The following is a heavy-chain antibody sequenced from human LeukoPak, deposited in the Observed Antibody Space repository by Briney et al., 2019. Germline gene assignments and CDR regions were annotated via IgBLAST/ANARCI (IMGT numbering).Heavy chain of an antibody. D-gene: IGHD4-17*01. Sequence: GGSLRLSCAVSGFTFTTYAMTWVRQAPGKGLEWVSAISGSGTSTYYADSVKGRFTISRDNSKNTLYLQMNSLRAEDTAVYYCAREGMTTVPFDYWGQGTLVTVSS. CDR2: ISGSGTST. V-gene: IGHV3-23*01. J-gene: IGHJ4*02. CDR3: AREGMTTVPFDY. CDR1: GFTFTTYA.